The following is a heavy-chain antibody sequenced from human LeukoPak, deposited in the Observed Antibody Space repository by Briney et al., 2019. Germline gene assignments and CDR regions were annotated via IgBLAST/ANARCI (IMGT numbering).Heavy chain of an antibody. CDR2: ISSSGRTI. V-gene: IGHV3-11*04. CDR1: GFTFSDYY. D-gene: IGHD4-23*01. J-gene: IGHJ6*03. Sequence: GGSLRLSCAASGFTFSDYYMNWIRQAPGKGLEWVSYISSSGRTISYADSVKGRFTISRDNAKKSLYLQMNSLRAEDTAVYYCARDGDTVLTRGYYYYMDVWGKGTTVTVSS. CDR3: ARDGDTVLTRGYYYYMDV.